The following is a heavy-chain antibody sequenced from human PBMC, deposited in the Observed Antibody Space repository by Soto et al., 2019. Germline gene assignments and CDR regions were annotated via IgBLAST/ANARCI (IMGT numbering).Heavy chain of an antibody. D-gene: IGHD3-3*01. Sequence: QRLGCVSSRCRVNSYAMTCFRKTPGNGLEWVSSISGSGGSTYYADSVKGRFTISRDNSKNTLYLQMNSLRAEDTAVYYCAKDSGSTGFWSAYPYYGMDVWGQGTTVTVSS. CDR2: ISGSGGST. CDR3: AKDSGSTGFWSAYPYYGMDV. V-gene: IGHV3-23*01. J-gene: IGHJ6*02. CDR1: RCRVNSYA.